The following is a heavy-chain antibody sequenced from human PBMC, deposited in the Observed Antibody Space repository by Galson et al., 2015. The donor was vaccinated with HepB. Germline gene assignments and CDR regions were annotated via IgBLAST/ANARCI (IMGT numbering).Heavy chain of an antibody. CDR3: AGGPPRERDIWSRHYTRPDF. D-gene: IGHD3-3*01. J-gene: IGHJ4*02. CDR2: IWYDGDPK. V-gene: IGHV3-33*01. CDR1: GFTFSNYG. Sequence: SLRLSCAASGFTFSNYGMHWVRQAPGKGPEWVAVIWYDGDPKYYADSVKGRFTVSRDTSKSTLYLQMNSLRVGDTAVYYCAGGPPRERDIWSRHYTRPDFWGQGTLVTVSS.